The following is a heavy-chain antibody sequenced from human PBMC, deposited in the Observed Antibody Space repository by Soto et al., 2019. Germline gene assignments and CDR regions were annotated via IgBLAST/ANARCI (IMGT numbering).Heavy chain of an antibody. CDR3: ARVDYRGIAARPGSYYFDY. J-gene: IGHJ4*02. D-gene: IGHD6-6*01. CDR2: ISYTGST. Sequence: PSETLSLTCTVSGGSISSYYWSWIRQPPGKGLEWIGYISYTGSTNSNPSLKSRVTISVDTSKNQFSLRLSSVTAADTAVYYCARVDYRGIAARPGSYYFDYWGQGTLVTVSS. CDR1: GGSISSYY. V-gene: IGHV4-59*01.